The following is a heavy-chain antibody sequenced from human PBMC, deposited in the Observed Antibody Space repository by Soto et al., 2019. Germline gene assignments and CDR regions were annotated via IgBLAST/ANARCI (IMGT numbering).Heavy chain of an antibody. CDR2: IYYSGST. Sequence: PSETLSLTCTVSGGSISSGGYYWSWIRQHPGKGLEWIGYIYYSGSTYYNPSLKSRVTISVDTSKNQFSLKLSSVTAADTAVYYCARDSDSSGHSTYYGMDVWGQGTTVTAP. V-gene: IGHV4-31*03. CDR3: ARDSDSSGHSTYYGMDV. J-gene: IGHJ6*02. CDR1: GGSISSGGYY. D-gene: IGHD3-22*01.